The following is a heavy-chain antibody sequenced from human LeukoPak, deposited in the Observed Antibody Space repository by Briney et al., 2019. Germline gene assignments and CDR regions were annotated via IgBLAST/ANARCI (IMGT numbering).Heavy chain of an antibody. J-gene: IGHJ4*02. V-gene: IGHV4-30-4*01. D-gene: IGHD3-22*01. CDR3: DRMGTDYYDST. CDR2: IYYSGST. CDR1: GGSISSGDYD. Sequence: PSQTLSLTCTVSGGSISSGDYDWSWIRQPPGKGLEWIGYIYYSGSTYYNPSLKSRVTISVDTSKNQFSLKLSSVTAADTAVYYCDRMGTDYYDSTWGQGTLVTVSS.